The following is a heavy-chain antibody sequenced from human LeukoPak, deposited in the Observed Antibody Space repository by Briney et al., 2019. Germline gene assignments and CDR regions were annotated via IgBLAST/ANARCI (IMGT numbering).Heavy chain of an antibody. CDR2: INPSGGST. J-gene: IGHJ4*02. CDR1: GYTFTSYY. D-gene: IGHD3-10*01. Sequence: ASVKVSCKASGYTFTSYYMHWVRQAPGQGLEWMGIINPSGGSTGYAQKFQGRVTMTRDTSTSTVYMELSSLRSEDTAVYYCARDRRVTMVRGVIPPPFDYWGQGTLVTVSS. CDR3: ARDRRVTMVRGVIPPPFDY. V-gene: IGHV1-46*01.